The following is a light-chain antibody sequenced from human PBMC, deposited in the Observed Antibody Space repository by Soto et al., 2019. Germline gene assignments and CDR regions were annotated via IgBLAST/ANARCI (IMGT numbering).Light chain of an antibody. CDR1: HSVLYSSNNKNY. V-gene: IGKV4-1*01. CDR2: LAS. CDR3: QQYYSDPPT. J-gene: IGKJ2*01. Sequence: DIVMTQSPDSLTVSRGERAAVNCTSSHSVLYSSNNKNYLAWYQQRPGQPPKLLIYLASTRESGVPERFSGSGYGTDFTLTIPNLQAEDVAVYYCQQYYSDPPTFGQGTKLEIK.